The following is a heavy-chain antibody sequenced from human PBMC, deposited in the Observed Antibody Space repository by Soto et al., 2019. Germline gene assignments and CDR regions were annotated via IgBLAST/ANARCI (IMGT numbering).Heavy chain of an antibody. CDR2: IDYSGST. Sequence: SETLSLTCTVSGVSISSGGYYWSWIRQHPGKGLEWIGYIDYSGSTYYNPSLKSRVTISVDTSKNQFSLKLSSVTAADTAVYYCATSPTTVTTFDYWGQGTLVTVSS. V-gene: IGHV4-31*03. D-gene: IGHD4-17*01. J-gene: IGHJ4*02. CDR1: GVSISSGGYY. CDR3: ATSPTTVTTFDY.